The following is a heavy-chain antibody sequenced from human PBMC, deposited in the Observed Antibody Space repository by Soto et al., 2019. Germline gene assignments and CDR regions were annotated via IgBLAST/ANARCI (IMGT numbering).Heavy chain of an antibody. CDR2: IYYSGST. CDR3: ARDTAMAAFDY. V-gene: IGHV4-30-4*01. J-gene: IGHJ4*02. Sequence: SETLSLTCTVSGGSISSGDYYWGWIRQPPGKGLEWIGYIYYSGSTYYNPSLKSRVTISVDTSKNQFSLKLSSVTAADTAVYYCARDTAMAAFDYWGQGTLVTVS. CDR1: GGSISSGDYY. D-gene: IGHD5-18*01.